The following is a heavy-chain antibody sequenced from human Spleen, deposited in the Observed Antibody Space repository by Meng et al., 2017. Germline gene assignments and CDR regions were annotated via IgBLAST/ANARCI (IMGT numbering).Heavy chain of an antibody. J-gene: IGHJ4*02. V-gene: IGHV4-4*02. CDR3: GRDQGRELINH. Sequence: QVQLQESGPGLVKPSGTLSPNCTVSGDSISSENWWSWVRQPPGKGLEWIGEVYHRGDTNYNPSLKSRVDISVDKSKNQFYLSLFSVTAADTAVYYCGRDQGRELINHWGQGTLVTVSS. CDR1: GDSISSENW. D-gene: IGHD1-7*01. CDR2: VYHRGDT.